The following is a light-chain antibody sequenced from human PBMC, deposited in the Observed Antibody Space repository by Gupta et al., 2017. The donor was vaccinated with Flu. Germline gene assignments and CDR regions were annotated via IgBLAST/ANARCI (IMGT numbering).Light chain of an antibody. CDR3: QVWDSYTEV. J-gene: IGLJ3*02. Sequence: SYDLTQPLSVSVALGQTAKITCGGNDIRSKNVHWYQQKPGQAPMVVIYGGNNRPAATPERFSGSNSGNTATLTISRAQAGDEDDYYCQVWDSYTEVFGGGTKLTVL. CDR1: DIRSKN. CDR2: GGN. V-gene: IGLV3-9*01.